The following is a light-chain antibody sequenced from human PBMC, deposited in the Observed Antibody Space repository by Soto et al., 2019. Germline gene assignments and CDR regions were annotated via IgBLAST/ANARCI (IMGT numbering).Light chain of an antibody. J-gene: IGLJ2*01. CDR2: EVS. Sequence: QCALTQPPSASGSPGQSVTISCTGTSGDVGGYNYVSWYQQHPGQAPKLMIYEVSKRPSGVPDRFFGSKSGNTASLTVSGLQAEDEADYYCSSYAGSNNLVFGGGTKLTAL. CDR3: SSYAGSNNLV. CDR1: SGDVGGYNY. V-gene: IGLV2-8*01.